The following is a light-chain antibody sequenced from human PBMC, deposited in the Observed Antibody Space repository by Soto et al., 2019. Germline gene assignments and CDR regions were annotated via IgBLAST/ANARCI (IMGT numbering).Light chain of an antibody. CDR2: AAS. CDR1: QTIGSY. CDR3: QKSYSTPIN. V-gene: IGKV1-39*01. Sequence: DIQMTQSPSSLSASVVDRVTITCRASQTIGSYLNWYQQNAGKAPKPLIYAASNLQSGVPSRFSGSGSGTDFTLTISSLKPEDFATYYCQKSYSTPINFGQGTRLEIK. J-gene: IGKJ5*01.